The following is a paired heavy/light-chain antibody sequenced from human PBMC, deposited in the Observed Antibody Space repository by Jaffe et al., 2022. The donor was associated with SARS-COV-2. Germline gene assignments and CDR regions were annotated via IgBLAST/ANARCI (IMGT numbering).Light chain of an antibody. V-gene: IGLV1-51*01. Sequence: QSRLTQPPSVSAAPGQKVTISCSGSSSNIGDNSVSWYQQLSGAAPKLLIYDNNKRPSGIPDRFSGSKSGTSATLGITGFQTGDEADYYCGTWDTSLSASWVFGGGTKLTVL. CDR2: DNN. CDR1: SSNIGDNS. J-gene: IGLJ3*02. CDR3: GTWDTSLSASWV.
Heavy chain of an antibody. CDR1: SGSFIGYY. CDR3: ARAPIDTASHFDN. V-gene: IGHV4-34*01. J-gene: IGHJ4*02. Sequence: QVQLHQWGAGLLKPSETLSLTCEVSSGSFIGYYWNWIRQPPGKGLEWIGEINHSGSTNYNPSLNSRVTISIDTSKNQFSLKLRSATAADTAVYYCARAPIDTASHFDNWGQGALVTVSS. D-gene: IGHD2-21*02. CDR2: INHSGST.